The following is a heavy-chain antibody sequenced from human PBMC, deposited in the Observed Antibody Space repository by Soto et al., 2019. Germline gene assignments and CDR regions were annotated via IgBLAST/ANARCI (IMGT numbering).Heavy chain of an antibody. CDR1: GGSISSSSYY. V-gene: IGHV4-39*01. CDR3: ARRITITIFGVVIDPSRGMDV. CDR2: IYYSGST. Sequence: QLQLQESGPGLVKPSETLSLTCTVSGGSISSSSYYWGWIRQPPGKGLEWIGSIYYSGSTYYNPSLKSRVTISVDTSKNQFSLKLSSVTAADTAVYYCARRITITIFGVVIDPSRGMDVWGQGTTVTVSS. D-gene: IGHD3-3*01. J-gene: IGHJ6*02.